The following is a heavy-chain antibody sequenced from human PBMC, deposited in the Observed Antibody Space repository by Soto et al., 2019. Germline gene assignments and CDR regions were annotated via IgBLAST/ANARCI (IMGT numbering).Heavy chain of an antibody. CDR1: GFTFRNFG. Sequence: PGGSLRLSCAASGFTFRNFGLRWVRQAPGKGLEWVSTISASGFHKFYADAVKGRFTVSRDDSKNTLYLQMNNLTAEDTALYYCAKEMLASISRPFDSWGQGTLVTVSS. CDR2: ISASGFHK. J-gene: IGHJ4*02. CDR3: AKEMLASISRPFDS. D-gene: IGHD5-12*01. V-gene: IGHV3-23*01.